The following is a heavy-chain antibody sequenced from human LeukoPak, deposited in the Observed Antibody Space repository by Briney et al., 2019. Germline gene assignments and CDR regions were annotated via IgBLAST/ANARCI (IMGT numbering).Heavy chain of an antibody. CDR1: GYTFTGYY. Sequence: GASVKVSCKASGYTFTGYYMHWVRQAPGQGLEWMGWINPNSGGTNYAQKFQGRVTMTRDTSTSTVYMELSSLRSEDTAVYYCARDSVAVLDYWGQGTLVTVSS. D-gene: IGHD6-19*01. V-gene: IGHV1-2*02. J-gene: IGHJ4*02. CDR3: ARDSVAVLDY. CDR2: INPNSGGT.